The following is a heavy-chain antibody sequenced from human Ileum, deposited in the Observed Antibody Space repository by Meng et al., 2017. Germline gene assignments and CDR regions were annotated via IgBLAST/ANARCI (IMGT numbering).Heavy chain of an antibody. V-gene: IGHV4-4*02. D-gene: IGHD1-26*01. CDR2: IHHSGST. Sequence: QLQEARPGWLNPSGSLALTLPVSGGSISTSDWWSWVRQPPGKGLEWIGEIHHSGSTNYNPSLKSRVTISVDKSKNQFSLKLNSVTAADTAVYYCAREWSGSYRHFDYWGQGTLVTVSS. CDR1: GGSISTSDW. CDR3: AREWSGSYRHFDY. J-gene: IGHJ4*02.